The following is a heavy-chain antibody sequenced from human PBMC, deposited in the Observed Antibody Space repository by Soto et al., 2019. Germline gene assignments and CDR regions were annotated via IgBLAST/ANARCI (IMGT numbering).Heavy chain of an antibody. CDR1: GYSFTSYW. J-gene: IGHJ6*02. CDR2: IYPGDSDT. D-gene: IGHD1-1*01. CDR3: ARENWTGTPIRNYYYYGMDV. Sequence: PGESLKISCKGSGYSFTSYWIGWVRQMPGKGLEWMGIIYPGDSDTRYSPSFQGQVTISADKSISTAYLQWSSLKASDTAMYYCARENWTGTPIRNYYYYGMDVWGQGTTVTVSS. V-gene: IGHV5-51*01.